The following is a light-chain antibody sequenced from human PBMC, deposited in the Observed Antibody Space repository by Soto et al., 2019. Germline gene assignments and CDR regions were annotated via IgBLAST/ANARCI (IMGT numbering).Light chain of an antibody. J-gene: IGLJ2*01. CDR3: CSYAGSSTVV. Sequence: QSALTQPASVSGSPGQSITISCTGTSSDVGGQNAVSWYQQHPGKAPKFMIYDVSKGPSGVSSRFSGSKSGNTASLTISGLQAEDEADYYCCSYAGSSTVVFGGGTKVTVL. V-gene: IGLV2-23*02. CDR2: DVS. CDR1: SSDVGGQNA.